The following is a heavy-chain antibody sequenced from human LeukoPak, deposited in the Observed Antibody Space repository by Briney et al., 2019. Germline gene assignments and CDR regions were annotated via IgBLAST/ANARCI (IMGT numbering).Heavy chain of an antibody. J-gene: IGHJ4*02. CDR1: GDSVSSNSAA. Sequence: SQTLSLTCAISGDSVSSNSAAWNWLRQSPSRGLEWLGSTYYRSKWYNDYAVPVKSRITINPDTSQIQFSLQLNSVTPEDTAVYYCARGPGNSYYYDSSGYGGFDYWGQGTLVTVSS. CDR3: ARGPGNSYYYDSSGYGGFDY. V-gene: IGHV6-1*01. CDR2: TYYRSKWYN. D-gene: IGHD3-22*01.